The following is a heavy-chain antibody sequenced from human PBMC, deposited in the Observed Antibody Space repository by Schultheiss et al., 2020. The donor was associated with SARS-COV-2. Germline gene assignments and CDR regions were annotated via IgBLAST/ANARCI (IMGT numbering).Heavy chain of an antibody. J-gene: IGHJ4*02. D-gene: IGHD6-19*01. CDR2: IYHSGST. CDR3: ARPKGSGWYYYFDY. Sequence: SQTLSLTCAVSGGSISSGGYSWSWIRQPPGKGLEWIGYIYHSGSTYYNPSLKSRVTISVDKSKNQFSLKLSSVTAADTAVYYCARPKGSGWYYYFDYWGQGTLVTVSS. CDR1: GGSISSGGYS. V-gene: IGHV4-30-2*01.